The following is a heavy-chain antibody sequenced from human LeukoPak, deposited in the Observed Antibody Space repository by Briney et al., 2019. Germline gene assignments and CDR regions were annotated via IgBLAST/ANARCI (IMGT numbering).Heavy chain of an antibody. CDR3: AKGGYGYHHYMDV. CDR1: GFTFSSYG. Sequence: GRSLRLSCAASGFTFSSYGMHWVRQAPGKGLEWVAVIRYDGSNKYYADSVKGRFTISRDNSKNTLYLQMNSLRAEDTAVYYCAKGGYGYHHYMDVWGKGTTVTVSS. D-gene: IGHD5-18*01. CDR2: IRYDGSNK. J-gene: IGHJ6*03. V-gene: IGHV3-33*06.